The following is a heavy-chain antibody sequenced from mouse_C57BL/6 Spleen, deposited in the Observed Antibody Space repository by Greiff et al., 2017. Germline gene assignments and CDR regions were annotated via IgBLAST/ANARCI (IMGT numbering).Heavy chain of an antibody. CDR3: AYYDYDGCAY. CDR2: INPNNGGT. CDR1: GYTFTDYY. Sequence: EVQLQQSGPELVKPGASVKISCKASGYTFTDYYMNWVKQSHGKSLEWIGDINPNNGGTSYNQKFKGKATLTVDKSSSTAYMELRSLTSEDSAVYYCAYYDYDGCAYWGQGTLVTVSA. D-gene: IGHD2-4*01. V-gene: IGHV1-26*01. J-gene: IGHJ3*01.